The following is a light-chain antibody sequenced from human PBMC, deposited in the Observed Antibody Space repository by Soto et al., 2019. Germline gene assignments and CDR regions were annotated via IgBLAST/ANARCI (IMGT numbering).Light chain of an antibody. CDR3: QQYGSSPFT. CDR2: DAS. V-gene: IGKV3-20*01. Sequence: EIVLTQSPGTLSLSPGERATLSCRASQSISSNYLAWYQQKRGPAPSLLIYDASSRTSGIPDRFSGSGSVTHCTRTISRLDAEDFAVYYCQQYGSSPFTFGPGTKVDIK. J-gene: IGKJ3*01. CDR1: QSISSNY.